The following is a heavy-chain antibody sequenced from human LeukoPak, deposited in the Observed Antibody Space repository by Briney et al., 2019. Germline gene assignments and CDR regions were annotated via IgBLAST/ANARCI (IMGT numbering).Heavy chain of an antibody. CDR3: ARGGLPGGFDY. D-gene: IGHD7-27*01. J-gene: IGHJ4*02. Sequence: GGSLRLSCAASGFTLSNSWMFWVRQAPGKGLVWVSDINSDGSRTSYADSVKGRFTISRDSAKNTLFLQMNSLRAEDTAVYYCARGGLPGGFDYWGQGTLVTVSS. V-gene: IGHV3-74*01. CDR1: GFTLSNSW. CDR2: INSDGSRT.